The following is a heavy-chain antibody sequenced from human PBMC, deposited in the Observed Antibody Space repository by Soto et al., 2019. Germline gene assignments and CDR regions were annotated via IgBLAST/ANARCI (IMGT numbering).Heavy chain of an antibody. Sequence: ASVKVSCKASGYTFTGYYMHCVRQAPGQGLEWMGWINPNSGGTNYAQKFQGWVTMTRDTSISTAYMELSSLRSEDTAVYYCAADMNFEVVAATCAFDIWGQGTMVTVSS. CDR3: AADMNFEVVAATCAFDI. CDR1: GYTFTGYY. D-gene: IGHD2-15*01. J-gene: IGHJ3*02. CDR2: INPNSGGT. V-gene: IGHV1-2*04.